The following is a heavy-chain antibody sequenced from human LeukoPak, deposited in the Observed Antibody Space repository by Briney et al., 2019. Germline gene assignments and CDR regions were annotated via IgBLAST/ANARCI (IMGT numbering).Heavy chain of an antibody. CDR2: IYYSGST. CDR3: ASLLGPRNRNIVATEY. V-gene: IGHV4-39*07. D-gene: IGHD5-12*01. CDR1: GGFISSGSYY. Sequence: SETLSLTCTVSGGFISSGSYYWGWIRQPPGKGLEWIGSIYYSGSTSYNPSLKSRVTISVDTSKIQFSLRLSSVTAADTAVYYCASLLGPRNRNIVATEYWGQGTLVTVSS. J-gene: IGHJ4*02.